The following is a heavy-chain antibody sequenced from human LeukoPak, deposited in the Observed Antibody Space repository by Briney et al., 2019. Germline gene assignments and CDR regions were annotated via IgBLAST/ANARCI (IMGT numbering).Heavy chain of an antibody. V-gene: IGHV4-34*01. D-gene: IGHD3-10*01. Sequence: SETLSLTCAVYGGSFSGYYWSWIRQPPGKGLEWIGGINHSGSTNYNPSLKSRVTISVDTSKNQFSLKLSSVTAADTAVYYCARGFGEFRPFDYWGQGTLVTVSS. CDR2: INHSGST. CDR3: ARGFGEFRPFDY. J-gene: IGHJ4*02. CDR1: GGSFSGYY.